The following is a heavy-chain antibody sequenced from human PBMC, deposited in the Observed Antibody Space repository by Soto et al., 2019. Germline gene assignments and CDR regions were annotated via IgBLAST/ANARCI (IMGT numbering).Heavy chain of an antibody. D-gene: IGHD6-6*01. CDR1: GFTFTSYG. CDR3: AREYSSSPYFFYYGFDV. CDR2: IWYDGSQK. J-gene: IGHJ6*02. Sequence: QVQLVESGGRVVQPGRSLRLSCAASGFTFTSYGMHWVRQAPGKGLERVAVIWYDGSQKNYADSVKSRFTISRDNSKYTLSLQMSSLSAEDTAVYYCAREYSSSPYFFYYGFDVWGQGTTVTVSS. V-gene: IGHV3-33*01.